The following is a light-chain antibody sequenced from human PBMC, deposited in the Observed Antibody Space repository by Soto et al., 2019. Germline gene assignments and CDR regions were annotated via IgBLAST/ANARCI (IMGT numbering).Light chain of an antibody. CDR1: QSVSSSY. J-gene: IGKJ1*01. CDR3: QQYVSSPRT. V-gene: IGKV3-20*01. CDR2: DAS. Sequence: EIVLTQSPGTLSLSPGERATLSCRASQSVSSSYLAWYQQKPGQAPRLLIYDASTRATGIPDRFSGSGSGTDFTLTINRLEPEDFAVYYCQQYVSSPRTFGQGTKVDIK.